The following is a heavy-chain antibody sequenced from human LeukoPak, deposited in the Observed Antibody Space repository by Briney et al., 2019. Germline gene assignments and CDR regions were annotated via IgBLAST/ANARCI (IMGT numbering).Heavy chain of an antibody. CDR3: ARTIDYYGSGSYYKLGY. V-gene: IGHV1-69*01. Sequence: GSSEKVSCKASGGTFSSYGISWVRQAPGQGLEWMGGIIPIFGTANYAQKFQGRVTTTADESTSTAYMELSSLRSEDTAVYYCARTIDYYGSGSYYKLGYWGQGTLVTVSS. CDR1: GGTFSSYG. J-gene: IGHJ4*02. CDR2: IIPIFGTA. D-gene: IGHD3-10*01.